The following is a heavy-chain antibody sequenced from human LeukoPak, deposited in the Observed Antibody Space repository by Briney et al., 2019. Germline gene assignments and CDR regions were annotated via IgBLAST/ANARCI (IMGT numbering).Heavy chain of an antibody. V-gene: IGHV4-59*08. CDR1: GGSISSYY. D-gene: IGHD1-14*01. CDR2: IYYSGST. Sequence: SETLSLTCTVSGGSISSYYWSWLRQPPGKGLEWIGYIYYSGSTNYNPSLKSRVTISVDTSKNQFSLKLSSVTAADTAVYYCARLRTLVHLTGGRGTKYYFDYWGQGTLVTVSS. CDR3: ARLRTLVHLTGGRGTKYYFDY. J-gene: IGHJ4*02.